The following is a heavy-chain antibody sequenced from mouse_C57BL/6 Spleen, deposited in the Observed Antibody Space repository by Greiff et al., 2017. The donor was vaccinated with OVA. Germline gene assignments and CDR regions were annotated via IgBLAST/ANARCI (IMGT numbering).Heavy chain of an antibody. CDR3: ARYGNLYYFDY. CDR1: GYTFTSYW. V-gene: IGHV1-50*01. Sequence: VQLQQSGAELVKPGASVKLSCKASGYTFTSYWMQWVKQRPGQGLEWIGEIDPSDSYTNYNQKFKGKATLTVDTSSSTAYMQLSSLTSEDSAVYYCARYGNLYYFDYWGQGTTLTVSS. D-gene: IGHD2-1*01. CDR2: IDPSDSYT. J-gene: IGHJ2*01.